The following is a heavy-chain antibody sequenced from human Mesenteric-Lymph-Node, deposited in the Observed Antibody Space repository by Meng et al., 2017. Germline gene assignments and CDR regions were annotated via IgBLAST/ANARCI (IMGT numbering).Heavy chain of an antibody. CDR1: GGTYSSYA. J-gene: IGHJ3*02. V-gene: IGHV1-69*01. CDR2: ICPIFGTA. CDR3: ARSSSSWQNDAVDI. D-gene: IGHD6-13*01. Sequence: VPMVPVGSQVKKPGCSCNVACKASGGTYSSYATSWVRQAPGQGLEWMGGICPIFGTANYAQKFQGRVTITTDESTSTAYMELSSLRSEDTAVYYCARSSSSWQNDAVDIWGQGTMVTVSS.